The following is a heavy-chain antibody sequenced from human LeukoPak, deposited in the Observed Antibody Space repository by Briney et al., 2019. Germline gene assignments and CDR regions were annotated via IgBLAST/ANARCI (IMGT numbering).Heavy chain of an antibody. CDR2: ISWNSGSI. J-gene: IGHJ6*03. V-gene: IGHV3-9*01. CDR1: GFTFHDYA. CDR3: AKDIASASYYYMDV. Sequence: GGSLRLSCAASGFTFHDYAMHWVRQPPGKGLEWVSGISWNSGSIGYADSVKGRFTISRDNAKNSLYLQMNSLRAEDTALYYCAKDIASASYYYMDVWGKGTTVTVSS. D-gene: IGHD2-21*01.